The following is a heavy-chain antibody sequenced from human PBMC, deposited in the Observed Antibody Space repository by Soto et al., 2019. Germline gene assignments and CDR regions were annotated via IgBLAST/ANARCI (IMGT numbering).Heavy chain of an antibody. Sequence: SVKVSCKASGGTFSSYAISWVRQAPGQGLEWMGGIIPIFGTANYAQKFQGRVTITADESTSTAYMELSSLRSEDTTVYYCARETAKGDYDFWSGHRANAFDIWGQGTMVT. D-gene: IGHD3-3*01. V-gene: IGHV1-69*13. J-gene: IGHJ3*02. CDR3: ARETAKGDYDFWSGHRANAFDI. CDR2: IIPIFGTA. CDR1: GGTFSSYA.